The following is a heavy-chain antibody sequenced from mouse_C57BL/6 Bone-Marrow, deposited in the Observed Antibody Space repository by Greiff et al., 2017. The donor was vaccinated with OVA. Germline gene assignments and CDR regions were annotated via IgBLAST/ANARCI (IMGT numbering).Heavy chain of an antibody. CDR3: ARHEDRDYYYGSSFYYFDY. Sequence: QVHVKQSGAELVKPGASVKLSCKASGYTFTEYTIHWVKQRSGQGLEWIGWFYPGSGSIKYNEKFKDKATLTADKSSSTVYMELSRLTSEDSAVYFCARHEDRDYYYGSSFYYFDYWGQGTTLTVSS. J-gene: IGHJ2*01. CDR2: FYPGSGSI. CDR1: GYTFTEYT. D-gene: IGHD1-1*01. V-gene: IGHV1-62-2*01.